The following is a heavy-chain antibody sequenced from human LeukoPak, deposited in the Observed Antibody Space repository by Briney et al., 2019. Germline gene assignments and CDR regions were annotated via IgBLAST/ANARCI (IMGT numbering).Heavy chain of an antibody. CDR3: ARPPRYYYDSSGYYLKSSYYYYYMDV. J-gene: IGHJ6*03. CDR2: IYYSGST. D-gene: IGHD3-22*01. V-gene: IGHV4-39*01. CDR1: GGSISSSSYY. Sequence: SETLSLTCTVSGGSISSSSYYWGWIRQPPGKGLEWIGSIYYSGSTYYNPSLKSRVTISVDTSKDQFSLKLSSVTAADTAVYYCARPPRYYYDSSGYYLKSSYYYYYMDVWGKGTTVTVSS.